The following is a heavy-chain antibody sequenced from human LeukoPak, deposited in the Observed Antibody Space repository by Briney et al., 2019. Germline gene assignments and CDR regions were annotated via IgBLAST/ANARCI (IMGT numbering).Heavy chain of an antibody. CDR2: IYYSGST. CDR1: GGSISSYY. J-gene: IGHJ1*01. V-gene: IGHV4-59*08. Sequence: SETLSLTCTVSGGSISSYYWSWIRQPPGKGLEWIGYIYYSGSTNYNPSLKSRVTISVDTSKNQFSLKLSSVTAADTAVYYCARSKKTTSGYSYALAEYFQHWGQGTLVTVSS. CDR3: ARSKKTTSGYSYALAEYFQH. D-gene: IGHD5-18*01.